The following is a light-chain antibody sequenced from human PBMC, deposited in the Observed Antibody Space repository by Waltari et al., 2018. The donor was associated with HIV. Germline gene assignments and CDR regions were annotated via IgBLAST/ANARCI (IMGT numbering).Light chain of an antibody. CDR2: DVS. V-gene: IGKV3-11*01. CDR3: QQRSNLPLT. CDR1: QSVRSL. J-gene: IGKJ4*01. Sequence: IVLSQSPATMSLSPGERATLSRKATQSVRSLLAWYKHKPGQAPRLLIYDVSKSATGIPARFSGSASGADFTHTIRSLEPEDFAVYYCQQRSNLPLTLGGGTKVEIK.